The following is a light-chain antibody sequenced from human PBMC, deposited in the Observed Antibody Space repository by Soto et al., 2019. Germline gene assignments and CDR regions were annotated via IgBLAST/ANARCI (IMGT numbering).Light chain of an antibody. J-gene: IGLJ3*02. V-gene: IGLV4-69*01. CDR3: QTWDTGIQV. CDR1: SGHSNYA. Sequence: QSVLTQSPSASASLGASVKLTCTLNSGHSNYAIAWHQQQPKKGPRYLMKVNTDGSHNKGDGIPDRFSGSSSGAERYLTISRLQSEDEADYYCQTWDTGIQVFGGGTQLTVL. CDR2: VNTDGSH.